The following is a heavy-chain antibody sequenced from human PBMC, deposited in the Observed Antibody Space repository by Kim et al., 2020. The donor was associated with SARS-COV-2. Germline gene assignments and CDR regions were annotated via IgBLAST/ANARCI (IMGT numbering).Heavy chain of an antibody. V-gene: IGHV1-24*01. Sequence: ASVKVSCKVSGYTLTELSMHWVRQAPGKGLEWMGGFDPEDGETIYAQKFQGRVTMTEDTSTDTAYMELSSLRSEDTAVYYCASARTYYYGSGTQSYYFDYWGQGTLVTVSS. CDR3: ASARTYYYGSGTQSYYFDY. J-gene: IGHJ4*02. CDR2: FDPEDGET. CDR1: GYTLTELS. D-gene: IGHD3-10*01.